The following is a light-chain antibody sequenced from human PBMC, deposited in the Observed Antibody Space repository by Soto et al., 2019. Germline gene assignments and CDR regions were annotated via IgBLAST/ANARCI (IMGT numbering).Light chain of an antibody. CDR2: AAS. Sequence: DIPMTQSPSSLSASVGDRVTITCRASQSISGYLSWYQQKPGEAPKLLIYAASTLQSWVPSRFSGSESGTDFTLTISSLQPEDFATYYCQQSYSMPRTFGQGTKVE. V-gene: IGKV1-39*01. CDR3: QQSYSMPRT. J-gene: IGKJ1*01. CDR1: QSISGY.